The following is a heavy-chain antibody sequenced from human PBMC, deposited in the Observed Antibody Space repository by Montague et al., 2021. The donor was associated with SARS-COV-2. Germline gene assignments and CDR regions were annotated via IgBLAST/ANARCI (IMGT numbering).Heavy chain of an antibody. CDR3: ARQLRVTTVTSHMYHYAMDV. CDR2: IYYSGST. V-gene: IGHV4-59*08. J-gene: IGHJ6*02. Sequence: SETLSLTCSVSGDSISNYSWSWIRQSPGTGLEWIGYIYYSGSTNSNPSLTSRVTISVDTSKTQVSLKLTSVTAADTAVYYCARQLRVTTVTSHMYHYAMDVWGQGTTVTVSS. CDR1: GDSISNYS. D-gene: IGHD4-11*01.